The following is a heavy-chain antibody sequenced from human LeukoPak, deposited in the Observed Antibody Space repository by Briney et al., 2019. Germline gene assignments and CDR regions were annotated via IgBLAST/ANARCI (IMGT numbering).Heavy chain of an antibody. Sequence: SETLSLTCTVSGGSISSSSYYWGWIRQPPGKGLEWIGSIYYSGSTYYNPSLKSRVTISVDTSKNQFSLKLSSVTAADTAVYYCARAQNTAMVDPYFDYWGQGTLVTVSS. CDR1: GGSISSSSYY. CDR3: ARAQNTAMVDPYFDY. J-gene: IGHJ4*02. D-gene: IGHD5-18*01. CDR2: IYYSGST. V-gene: IGHV4-39*01.